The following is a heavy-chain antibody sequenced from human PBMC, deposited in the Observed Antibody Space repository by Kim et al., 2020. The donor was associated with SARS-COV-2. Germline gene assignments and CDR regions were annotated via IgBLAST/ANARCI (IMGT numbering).Heavy chain of an antibody. CDR1: GGTFSSYA. CDR3: ARDLEDYGGNWYAFDI. J-gene: IGHJ3*02. Sequence: SVKVSCKASGGTFSSYAISWVRQAPGQGLEWMGGIIPIFGTANYAQKFQGRVTITADKSTSTAYMELSSLRSEDTAVYYCARDLEDYGGNWYAFDIWGQGTMVTVSS. D-gene: IGHD4-17*01. CDR2: IIPIFGTA. V-gene: IGHV1-69*06.